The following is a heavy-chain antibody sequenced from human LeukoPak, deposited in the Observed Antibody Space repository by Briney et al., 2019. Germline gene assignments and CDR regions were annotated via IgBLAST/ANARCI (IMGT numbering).Heavy chain of an antibody. V-gene: IGHV3-23*01. CDR1: GFTFSSYA. CDR2: ISGSGSST. Sequence: GGSLRLSCAASGFTFSSYAMNWVRQAPGKGLEWVSTISGSGSSTYYADSVKGRFTISRDNSKNTLYLQMNSLRAEDTAVYYCAKDLKWFGELLYLDYWGQGTLVTVSS. D-gene: IGHD3-10*01. J-gene: IGHJ4*02. CDR3: AKDLKWFGELLYLDY.